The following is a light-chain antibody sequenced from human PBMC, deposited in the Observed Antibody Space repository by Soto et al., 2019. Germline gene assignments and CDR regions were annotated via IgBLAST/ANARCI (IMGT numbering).Light chain of an antibody. CDR2: GAS. V-gene: IGKV3-20*01. CDR1: QSVSNNY. Sequence: EIVLTQSTGTLSLPPGERATLSCRASQSVSNNYLAWYQQKPGQAPRLLIYGASNRATGIPDRFSGSGSGTDFTLTISRLEPEDFAVYYCQQYGSSGTFGQGTKVDIK. J-gene: IGKJ1*01. CDR3: QQYGSSGT.